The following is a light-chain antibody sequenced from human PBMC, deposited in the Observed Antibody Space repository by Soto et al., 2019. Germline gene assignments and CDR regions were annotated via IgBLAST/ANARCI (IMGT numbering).Light chain of an antibody. CDR1: QDISSR. CDR2: TAS. CDR3: QQTRAYPST. V-gene: IGKV1-12*01. Sequence: DSQMTQSPSSVSASVGDRVSITCLASQDISSRLAWYQQKPGEAPNLLIHTASTLHGGVPSRFSGSGSGTDFTLTITSLQAEHFATYYCQQTRAYPSTFGGGIKVDIK. J-gene: IGKJ4*01.